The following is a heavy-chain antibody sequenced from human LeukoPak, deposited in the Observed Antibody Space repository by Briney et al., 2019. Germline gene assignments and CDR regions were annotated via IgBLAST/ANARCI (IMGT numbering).Heavy chain of an antibody. CDR2: ISGSGANT. CDR1: GFTFSNAW. D-gene: IGHD2-2*01. Sequence: GGSLRLSCAASGFTFSNAWMSWVRQAPGKGLEWISGISGSGANTYYADSVKGRFTISRDNSKNTLYLQMNSLRAEDTAVYYCAGYCSTTTCYSSPNWFDPWGQGTLVTVSS. J-gene: IGHJ5*02. V-gene: IGHV3-23*01. CDR3: AGYCSTTTCYSSPNWFDP.